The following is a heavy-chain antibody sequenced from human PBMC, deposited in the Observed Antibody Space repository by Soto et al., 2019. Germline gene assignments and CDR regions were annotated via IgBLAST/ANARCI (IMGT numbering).Heavy chain of an antibody. CDR2: INPNSGGT. V-gene: IGHV1-2*02. Sequence: GASVKVSCKASGYAFTGYYMHWVRQAPGQGLEWMGWINPNSGGTNYAQKFQGRVTMTRDTSISTAYMELSRLRSDDTAVYYCARDKKRITIFGVVTHYGMDVWGHGTTVTV. J-gene: IGHJ6*02. D-gene: IGHD3-3*01. CDR3: ARDKKRITIFGVVTHYGMDV. CDR1: GYAFTGYY.